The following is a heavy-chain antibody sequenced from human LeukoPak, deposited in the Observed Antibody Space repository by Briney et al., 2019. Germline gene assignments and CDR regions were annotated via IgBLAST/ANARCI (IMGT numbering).Heavy chain of an antibody. V-gene: IGHV3-7*01. CDR3: ANGDGFDY. J-gene: IGHJ4*02. CDR2: IKQDGSEK. D-gene: IGHD5-24*01. Sequence: GGSLRLSCTASGFTFGDYAMSWFRQAPGKGLEWVANIKQDGSEKYYVDSVKGRFTISRDNAKNSLYLQMNSLRAEDTAVYYCANGDGFDYWGQGTLVTVSS. CDR1: GFTFGDYA.